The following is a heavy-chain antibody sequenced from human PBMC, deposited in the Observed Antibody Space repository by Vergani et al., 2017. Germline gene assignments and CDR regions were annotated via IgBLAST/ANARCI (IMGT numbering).Heavy chain of an antibody. Sequence: VQLVESGGGVVQPGRSLRLSCAASGFTFSSYAMSWVRQAPGKGLEWVSAISGSGGSTYYADSVKGRFTISRDNSKNTLYLQMNSLRAEDTAVYYCAKDYDFWSGDFCPFDYWGQGTLVTVSS. CDR1: GFTFSSYA. CDR2: ISGSGGST. CDR3: AKDYDFWSGDFCPFDY. J-gene: IGHJ4*02. V-gene: IGHV3-23*04. D-gene: IGHD3-3*01.